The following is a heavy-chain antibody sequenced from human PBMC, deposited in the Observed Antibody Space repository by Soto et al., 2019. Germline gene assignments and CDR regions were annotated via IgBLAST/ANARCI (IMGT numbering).Heavy chain of an antibody. CDR2: ISYDGSNK. CDR3: VKDGSSGWPYFYDMDV. V-gene: IGHV3-30*18. Sequence: GGSRRLSCAASGFTFSSYVMHWVRQAPGKGLEWVAVISYDGSNKYYADSVKGRFTISRDNSKNTLYLQMSSLRAEDTAVYYYVKDGSSGWPYFYDMDVWGQGTTVTVSS. D-gene: IGHD6-19*01. J-gene: IGHJ6*02. CDR1: GFTFSSYV.